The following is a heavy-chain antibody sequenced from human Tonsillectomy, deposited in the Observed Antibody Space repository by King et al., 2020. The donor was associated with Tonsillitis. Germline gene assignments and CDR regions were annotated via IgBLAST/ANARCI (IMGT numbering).Heavy chain of an antibody. CDR3: ARAYCSSTSCYGYFDY. CDR1: GFTFSSYG. D-gene: IGHD2-2*01. V-gene: IGHV3-33*01. J-gene: IGHJ4*02. Sequence: VQLVESGGGVVQPGRSLRLSCAASGFTFSSYGMNWVRQAPGKGLEWVAVIWYDGSNKYYADSGKGRFTISSDNSKNTLYLQMNSLRAEDKAVYYCARAYCSSTSCYGYFDYWGQGTLVTVSS. CDR2: IWYDGSNK.